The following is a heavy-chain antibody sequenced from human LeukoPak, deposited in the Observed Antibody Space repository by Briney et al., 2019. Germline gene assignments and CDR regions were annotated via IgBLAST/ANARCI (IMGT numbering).Heavy chain of an antibody. V-gene: IGHV1-8*02. CDR2: MNPNSGNT. CDR1: GYTFTSYD. Sequence: ASVKVSCKGSGYTFTSYDINWVRQATGQGLEWMGWMNPNSGNTGYAQKFQGRVTMTRNTSISTAYMELSSLRSEDTAVYYCARTVQDGVGFDYWGQGTLVTVSS. CDR3: ARTVQDGVGFDY. J-gene: IGHJ4*02. D-gene: IGHD2-15*01.